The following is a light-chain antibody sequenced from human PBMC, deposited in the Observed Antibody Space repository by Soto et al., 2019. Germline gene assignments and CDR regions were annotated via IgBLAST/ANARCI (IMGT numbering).Light chain of an antibody. CDR3: QQYGSSPLYT. CDR2: GAS. Sequence: EIVLTQSPGTLSLSPGERATLSCRASQSVSSSYLAWYQQKPGQAPRLLIYGASSWATGIPDRFSGSGSGTDLTLTISRLEPEDFAVDYCQQYGSSPLYTFGQGTKLEIK. J-gene: IGKJ2*01. V-gene: IGKV3-20*01. CDR1: QSVSSSY.